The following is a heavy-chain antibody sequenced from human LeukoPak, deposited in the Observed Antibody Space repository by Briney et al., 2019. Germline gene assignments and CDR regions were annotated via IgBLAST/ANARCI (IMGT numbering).Heavy chain of an antibody. Sequence: GASVKASCKASGGTFSSYAISWVRQAPGQGLEWMGGIIPIFGTANYAQKFQGRVTITADESTSTAYMELSSLRSEDTAVYYCARQNVEYSSSFDYWGQGTLVTVSS. V-gene: IGHV1-69*13. J-gene: IGHJ4*02. CDR3: ARQNVEYSSSFDY. D-gene: IGHD6-6*01. CDR2: IIPIFGTA. CDR1: GGTFSSYA.